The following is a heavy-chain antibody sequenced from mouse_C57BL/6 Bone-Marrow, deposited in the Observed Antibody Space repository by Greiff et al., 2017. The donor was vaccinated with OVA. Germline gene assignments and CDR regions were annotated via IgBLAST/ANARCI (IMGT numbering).Heavy chain of an antibody. CDR1: GFTFSDYY. J-gene: IGHJ3*01. CDR3: ARYYYGSFAY. CDR2: INYDGSST. D-gene: IGHD1-2*01. Sequence: EVQLVESEGGLVQPGSSMTLSCTASGFTFSDYYMAWVRQVPEKGLEWVANINYDGSSTYYLDSLKSRFIISRDNAKNILYLQMSSLKSEDTATYYCARYYYGSFAYWGQGTLVTVSA. V-gene: IGHV5-16*01.